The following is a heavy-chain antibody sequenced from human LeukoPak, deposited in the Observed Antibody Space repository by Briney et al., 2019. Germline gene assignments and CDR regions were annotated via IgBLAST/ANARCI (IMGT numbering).Heavy chain of an antibody. CDR2: IYYSGST. CDR1: GGSISSYY. D-gene: IGHD5-12*01. CDR3: ARAGIVATSFFDY. V-gene: IGHV4-59*01. J-gene: IGHJ4*02. Sequence: SETLSLTCTVSGGSISSYYWSWIRQPPGKGLEWIGDIYYSGSTNYNPSLKSRVTISVDKSKNQFSLKLSSVTAADTAVYYCARAGIVATSFFDYWGQGTLVTVSS.